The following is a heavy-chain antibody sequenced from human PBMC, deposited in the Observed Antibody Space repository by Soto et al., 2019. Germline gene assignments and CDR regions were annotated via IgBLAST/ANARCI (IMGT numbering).Heavy chain of an antibody. Sequence: EVQLVESGGGLVQPGGSLRLSCVASGFTFSGYSINWVRQAPGKGLEWVSYISGPSIYIYYADSVKGRFTISRDNAKSAVYLQMNSLRAEDTAVYYCARGFRNGFNVWGQVTTVSVSS. CDR1: GFTFSGYS. CDR3: ARGFRNGFNV. CDR2: ISGPSIYI. V-gene: IGHV3-21*01. D-gene: IGHD2-8*01. J-gene: IGHJ6*02.